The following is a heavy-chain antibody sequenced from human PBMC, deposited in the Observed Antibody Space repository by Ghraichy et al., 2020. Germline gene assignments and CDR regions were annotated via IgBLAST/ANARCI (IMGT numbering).Heavy chain of an antibody. Sequence: SETLSLTCTVSGGSISSYYWSWIRQPPGKGLEWIGYIYYSGSTNYNPSLKSRVTISVDTSKNQFSLKLSSVTAADTAVYYCARGLDYGDLAYYWGQGTLVTVSS. D-gene: IGHD4-17*01. J-gene: IGHJ4*02. V-gene: IGHV4-59*01. CDR1: GGSISSYY. CDR2: IYYSGST. CDR3: ARGLDYGDLAYY.